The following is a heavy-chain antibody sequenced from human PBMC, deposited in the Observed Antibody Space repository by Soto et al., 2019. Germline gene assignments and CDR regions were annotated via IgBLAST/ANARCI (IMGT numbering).Heavy chain of an antibody. V-gene: IGHV1-18*01. D-gene: IGHD2-2*01. CDR3: ARVVPGAEALFGP. J-gene: IGHJ5*02. CDR1: GYTFSNYG. Sequence: ASVKVSCKTSGYTFSNYGITWVRQAPGQPLEWLGWISLYSDGTNYAQKFQGRVYMTTDTSTTTAYMELRSLRSDDTAVYHCARVVPGAEALFGPWGQGSMVTVSS. CDR2: ISLYSDGT.